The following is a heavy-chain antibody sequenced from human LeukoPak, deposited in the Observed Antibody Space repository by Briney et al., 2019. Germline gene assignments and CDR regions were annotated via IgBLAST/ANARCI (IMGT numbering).Heavy chain of an antibody. Sequence: SQTLSLTCTVSGGSISSGAYYWSWVRQLPEKGLDWIGYIGYTGDTYYNPSLRSRAAISKDTSKTQFSLRLNSLTAADTAVYYCARVAAATTNPRFDFWGQGTLVTVSS. D-gene: IGHD1-1*01. CDR3: ARVAAATTNPRFDF. V-gene: IGHV4-31*03. J-gene: IGHJ4*02. CDR2: IGYTGDT. CDR1: GGSISSGAYY.